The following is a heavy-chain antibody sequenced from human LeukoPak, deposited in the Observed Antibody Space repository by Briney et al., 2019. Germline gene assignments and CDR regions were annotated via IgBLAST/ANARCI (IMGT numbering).Heavy chain of an antibody. CDR3: ARGDKAWGIAAAGVYYYYYYMDV. V-gene: IGHV4-34*01. J-gene: IGHJ6*03. Sequence: PSETLSLTCAVYGGSFSGYYWSWIRQPPGKGLEWIGEINHSGSTNYNPSLKSRVTISVDTSKNQFSLKLSSLTAADTSVSYFARGDKAWGIAAAGVYYYYYYMDVGGKGTTVTVS. CDR1: GGSFSGYY. D-gene: IGHD6-13*01. CDR2: INHSGST.